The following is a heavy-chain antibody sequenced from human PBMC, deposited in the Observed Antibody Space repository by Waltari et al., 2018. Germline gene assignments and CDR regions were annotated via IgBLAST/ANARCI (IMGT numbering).Heavy chain of an antibody. V-gene: IGHV4-34*01. CDR1: GGSFSGYY. CDR2: INHSGST. CDR3: AREGSGSLEV. Sequence: QVQLQQWGAGLLKPSETLSLTCAVYGGSFSGYYWSWIRQPPGKGLEWIGEINHSGSTNYNPSLKSLVTISVDTSKNQFSLKLSSVTAADTAVYYCAREGSGSLEVWGQGTLVTVSS. D-gene: IGHD3-10*01. J-gene: IGHJ4*02.